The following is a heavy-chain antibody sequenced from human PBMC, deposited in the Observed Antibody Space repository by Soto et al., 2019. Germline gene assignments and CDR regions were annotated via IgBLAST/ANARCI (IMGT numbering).Heavy chain of an antibody. CDR2: INTGNGNT. Sequence: VSVKGSCKYSGYRFSNYNLHWVRQAPGQSLEWVGWINTGNGNTKYSAKFHDRVTISRDTSANTAYMELHNLRSEDTAVYFFARLQRYVEGLPGGLDYWGQGTLVTVSS. J-gene: IGHJ4*02. V-gene: IGHV1-3*04. CDR3: ARLQRYVEGLPGGLDY. D-gene: IGHD3-3*01. CDR1: GYRFSNYN.